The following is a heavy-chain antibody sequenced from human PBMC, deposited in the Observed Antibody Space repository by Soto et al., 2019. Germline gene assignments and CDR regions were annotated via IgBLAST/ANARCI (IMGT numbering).Heavy chain of an antibody. D-gene: IGHD2-15*01. J-gene: IGHJ4*02. V-gene: IGHV2-5*02. Sequence: QITLKESGPTLVKPTQTLTLTCNVSGVSLSTGGVGLGWIRQPPGKALEWLALIYWEDDQRSSPSLKSRLTTTQDTSKNQVALTMSTMAPEDTATYYCAHMRAAKFDYWGQGTLGTVSS. CDR2: IYWEDDQ. CDR1: GVSLSTGGVG. CDR3: AHMRAAKFDY.